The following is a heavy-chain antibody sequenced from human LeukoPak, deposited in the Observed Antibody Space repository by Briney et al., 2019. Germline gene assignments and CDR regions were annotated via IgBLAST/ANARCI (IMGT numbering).Heavy chain of an antibody. CDR3: ARTYCSSTTCFVVAFDI. D-gene: IGHD2-2*01. CDR2: INDRGST. J-gene: IGHJ3*02. V-gene: IGHV4-34*01. Sequence: SETLSLTCGVYGGSFSGYHWSWIRQPPGKGLEWIAEINDRGSTNYNPPLKSRVTISIDTSKNQFSLKLSSVTAADTAVYYCARTYCSSTTCFVVAFDIWGRGTMVTVSS. CDR1: GGSFSGYH.